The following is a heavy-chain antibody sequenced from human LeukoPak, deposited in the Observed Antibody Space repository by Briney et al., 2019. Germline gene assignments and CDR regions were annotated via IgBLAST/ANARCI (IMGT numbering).Heavy chain of an antibody. Sequence: ASVKVSCKASGYTFTGYYMHWVRQAPGQGLEWMGWMNPESGGTNYAQKFQGRVTMTRDTSISTAYMELSSLRSDDTAVYYCARPLGEVTATYYYYGMDVRGQGTTVTVSS. CDR3: ARPLGEVTATYYYYGMDV. V-gene: IGHV1-2*02. CDR1: GYTFTGYY. D-gene: IGHD2-21*02. J-gene: IGHJ6*02. CDR2: MNPESGGT.